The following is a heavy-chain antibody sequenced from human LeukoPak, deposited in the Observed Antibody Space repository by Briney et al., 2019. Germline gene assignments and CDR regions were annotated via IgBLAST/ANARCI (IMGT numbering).Heavy chain of an antibody. J-gene: IGHJ4*02. CDR1: GFTFSSYW. D-gene: IGHD3-10*01. Sequence: GGSLRLSCAASGFTFSSYWMSWVRQAPGKGLEWVANIKQDGSEKYYVDSVKGRFTISRDNAKNSLYLQMNSLRAEDTAVYYCARIQYYYGSGSYPLDYWGQRTLVTVSS. CDR2: IKQDGSEK. CDR3: ARIQYYYGSGSYPLDY. V-gene: IGHV3-7*01.